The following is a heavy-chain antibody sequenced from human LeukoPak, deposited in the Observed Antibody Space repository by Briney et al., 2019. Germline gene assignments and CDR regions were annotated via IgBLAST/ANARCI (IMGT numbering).Heavy chain of an antibody. CDR2: ISGSGGST. V-gene: IGHV3-23*01. Sequence: GGSLRLSCAASGFTFSSYGMSWVRQAPGKGLEWVSAISGSGGSTYYADSVKGRFTISRDNSKNTLYLQMNSLRAEDTAVYYCARGMTTVVTLYGEGTPLGYWGQGTLVTVSS. J-gene: IGHJ4*02. CDR3: ARGMTTVVTLYGEGTPLGY. D-gene: IGHD4-23*01. CDR1: GFTFSSYG.